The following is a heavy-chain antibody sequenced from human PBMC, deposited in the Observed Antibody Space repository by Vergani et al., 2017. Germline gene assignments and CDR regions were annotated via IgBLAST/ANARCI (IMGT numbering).Heavy chain of an antibody. CDR2: ISGSGGST. J-gene: IGHJ4*02. CDR1: GFTFSDFS. CDR3: AKEGGGYCSGGTCYPEY. Sequence: VQLVESGGGLVKPGGSLRLSCAASGFTFSDFSMSWVRQAPGKGLEWVSAISGSGGSTYYADSVKGRFTISRDNSKNTLYLQMKSLRPEDTAVYYCAKEGGGYCSGGTCYPEYWGQGTLVIVSS. V-gene: IGHV3-23*04. D-gene: IGHD2-15*01.